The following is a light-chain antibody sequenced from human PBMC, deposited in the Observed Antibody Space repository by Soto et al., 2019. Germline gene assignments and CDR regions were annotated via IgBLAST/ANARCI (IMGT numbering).Light chain of an antibody. J-gene: IGLJ1*01. CDR1: SSDVRGYNS. V-gene: IGLV2-11*01. CDR2: DVS. Sequence: QSALTQPRSVSGSPGQSVTISCTGSSSDVRGYNSVSWYQQHPGKAPKLMIYDVSKRPSGVPDRFSGSKSGNTASLTISGLRAEDEADYYCCSYAGSYTDVFGTETKLTVL. CDR3: CSYAGSYTDV.